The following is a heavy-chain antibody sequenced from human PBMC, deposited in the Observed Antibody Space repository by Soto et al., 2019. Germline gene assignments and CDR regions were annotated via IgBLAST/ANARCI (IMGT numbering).Heavy chain of an antibody. Sequence: PGGSLRLSCAASGFTFSNAWMNWVRQAPGKELEWVGRIKSKTDGGTTDYDAPVKGRFTISRDDSKNTLYLQMNSLKTEDTAVYYCTTDYYFSPDYYYGMDVWGQGTTVTVSS. CDR2: IKSKTDGGTT. CDR3: TTDYYFSPDYYYGMDV. CDR1: GFTFSNAW. V-gene: IGHV3-15*07. J-gene: IGHJ6*02. D-gene: IGHD3-22*01.